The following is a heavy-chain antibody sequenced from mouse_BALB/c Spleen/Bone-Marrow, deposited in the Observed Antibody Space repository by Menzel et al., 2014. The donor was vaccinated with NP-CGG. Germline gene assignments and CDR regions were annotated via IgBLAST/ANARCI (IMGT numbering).Heavy chain of an antibody. D-gene: IGHD1-1*01. CDR2: ISSGGSYT. CDR1: GFTFSSYT. V-gene: IGHV5-6-4*01. Sequence: EVQVVESGGGLVKPGGSLKLSCAASGFTFSSYTMSWVRQTPEKRLEWVATISSGGSYTYYLDSVKGRFTISRDNAKNTLYLQMSSLKSEDTAMYYCTRDPFYYGSSYAMDYWGQGTSVTVSS. J-gene: IGHJ4*01. CDR3: TRDPFYYGSSYAMDY.